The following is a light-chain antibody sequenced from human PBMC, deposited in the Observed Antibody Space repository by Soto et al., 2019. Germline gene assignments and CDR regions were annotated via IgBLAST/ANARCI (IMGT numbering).Light chain of an antibody. V-gene: IGKV1-5*01. CDR1: QTIGSS. CDR3: KQHNDYSPVT. J-gene: IGKJ2*01. Sequence: DIQMTQSPSTLSASVGDRVTITCRASQTIGSSLAWYQHKPGKAPKLLIFDASTLQTGDSSRFSGSGFGTDFTLTISNLQPDDFATYYCKQHNDYSPVTFGQGTKLEIK. CDR2: DAS.